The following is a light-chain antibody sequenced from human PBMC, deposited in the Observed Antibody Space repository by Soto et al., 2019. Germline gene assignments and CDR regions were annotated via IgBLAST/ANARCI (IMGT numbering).Light chain of an antibody. CDR1: QSISSW. CDR2: KTS. V-gene: IGKV1-5*03. Sequence: DIQLTQSPSTLSASVGDRVTITCRASQSISSWLAWYQQKPGKAPKVLIYKTSNLESGVPSRFSGSGSGTEFTLTISSLQPDDFATYYCQYYNNYCWTFGQGTKVEI. J-gene: IGKJ1*01. CDR3: QYYNNYCWT.